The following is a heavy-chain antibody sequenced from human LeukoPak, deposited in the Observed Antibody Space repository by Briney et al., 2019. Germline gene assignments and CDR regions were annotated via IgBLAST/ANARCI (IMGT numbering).Heavy chain of an antibody. Sequence: GGSLRLSCAACGFTFSSYEMNWVRQAPAKGLVWVSYIRRSFSAISHADSVKGRLTISRDNAKNSLYLQMNSLRAEDTAVYYCVRDNYGIDFWGQGTLVTVSS. CDR2: IRRSFSAI. V-gene: IGHV3-48*03. D-gene: IGHD3-10*01. CDR3: VRDNYGIDF. J-gene: IGHJ4*02. CDR1: GFTFSSYE.